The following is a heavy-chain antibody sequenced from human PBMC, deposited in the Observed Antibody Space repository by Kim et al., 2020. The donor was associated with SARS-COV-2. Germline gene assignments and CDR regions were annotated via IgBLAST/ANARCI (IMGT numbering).Heavy chain of an antibody. V-gene: IGHV1-69*13. Sequence: SVKVSCKASGGTFSSYAISWVRQAPGQGLEWMGGIIPIFGTANYAQKFQGRVTITADESTSTAYMELSSLRSEDTAVYYCARGLGYCSSTSCSLDYWGQGTLVTVSS. D-gene: IGHD2-2*01. CDR3: ARGLGYCSSTSCSLDY. CDR1: GGTFSSYA. CDR2: IIPIFGTA. J-gene: IGHJ4*02.